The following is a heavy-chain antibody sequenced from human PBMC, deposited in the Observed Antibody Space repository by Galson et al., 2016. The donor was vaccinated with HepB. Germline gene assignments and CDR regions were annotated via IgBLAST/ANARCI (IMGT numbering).Heavy chain of an antibody. J-gene: IGHJ4*02. Sequence: SVKVSCKASGGTFSSYAISWVRQAPGQGLEWMGGIIPIFGTANYAQKFQGRVMITADKSTSTAYMELSSLRSEDTAVYYCARTTSSSWYRKWYYFDYWGQGTLVTVSS. V-gene: IGHV1-69*06. D-gene: IGHD6-13*01. CDR1: GGTFSSYA. CDR2: IIPIFGTA. CDR3: ARTTSSSWYRKWYYFDY.